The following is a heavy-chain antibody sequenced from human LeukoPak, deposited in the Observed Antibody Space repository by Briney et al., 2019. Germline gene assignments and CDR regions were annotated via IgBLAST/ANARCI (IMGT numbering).Heavy chain of an antibody. CDR2: ISWNSGSI. Sequence: GGSLRLSCAASGFTFDDYAMHWVRQAPGKGLEWVSGISWNSGSIGYADSVKGRFTISRDNAKNSLYLQMNSLKTEDTAVYYCTTEVLWGQGTLVTVSS. CDR1: GFTFDDYA. CDR3: TTEVL. J-gene: IGHJ4*02. V-gene: IGHV3-9*01.